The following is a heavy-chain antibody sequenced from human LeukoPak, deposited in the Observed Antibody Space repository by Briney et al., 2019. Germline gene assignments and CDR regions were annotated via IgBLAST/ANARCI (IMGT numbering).Heavy chain of an antibody. Sequence: PGGSLRLSCAASGLTFSNHGMHWVRQAPGKGLEWVAFIWYDGSNKYYADSVKGRFTISRDNSKNTLYLQMNSLRAEDTAVYYCAKGDDSGIAYWGQGTLVTVSS. CDR2: IWYDGSNK. D-gene: IGHD3-22*01. J-gene: IGHJ4*02. CDR1: GLTFSNHG. V-gene: IGHV3-30*02. CDR3: AKGDDSGIAY.